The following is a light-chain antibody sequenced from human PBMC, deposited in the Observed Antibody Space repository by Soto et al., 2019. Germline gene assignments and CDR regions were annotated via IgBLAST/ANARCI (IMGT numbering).Light chain of an antibody. CDR3: QQHISWPLT. V-gene: IGKV3-11*01. J-gene: IGKJ4*01. CDR1: QSVTNS. Sequence: EIVLTQSPGTLSLSPVERATLSCRASQSVTNSLAWYQQKPGQAPRLLVYDASNRATGIPTRFSGSASGTDFTLTISNLEPEDFAVYYCQQHISWPLTFGGGTKVDIK. CDR2: DAS.